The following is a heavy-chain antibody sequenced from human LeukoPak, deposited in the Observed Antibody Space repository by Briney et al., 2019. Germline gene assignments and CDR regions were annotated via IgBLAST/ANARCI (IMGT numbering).Heavy chain of an antibody. CDR1: GYTFTNYA. V-gene: IGHV1-69*06. Sequence: SVKVSCKASGYTFTNYAVNWVRQAPGQGLEWMGGIIPIFSTADYAQKFQGRVTITADKSTSTAYMELSSLRSEDTAVYYCARSSIIAAAGPYYFDYWGQGTLVTVSS. J-gene: IGHJ4*02. CDR2: IIPIFSTA. CDR3: ARSSIIAAAGPYYFDY. D-gene: IGHD6-13*01.